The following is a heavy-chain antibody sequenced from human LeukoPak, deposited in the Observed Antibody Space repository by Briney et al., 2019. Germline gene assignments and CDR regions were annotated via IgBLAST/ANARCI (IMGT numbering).Heavy chain of an antibody. CDR1: GFTFSNHG. V-gene: IGHV3-23*01. J-gene: IGHJ6*04. Sequence: GGSLRLSCAASGFTFSNHGMNWVRQAPGKGLEWVSGIGPRGDRTYYADSVKGRFTISRDNAKNSLYLQMNSLRAEDTAVYYCAELGITMIGGVWGKGTTVTISS. D-gene: IGHD3-10*02. CDR3: AELGITMIGGV. CDR2: IGPRGDRT.